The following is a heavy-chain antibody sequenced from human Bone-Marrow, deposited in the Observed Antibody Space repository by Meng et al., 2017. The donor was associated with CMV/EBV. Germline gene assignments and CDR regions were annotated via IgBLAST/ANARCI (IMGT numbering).Heavy chain of an antibody. CDR1: YTVTSYF. V-gene: IGHV1-46*01. D-gene: IGHD2-2*01. CDR2: INPSGGST. J-gene: IGHJ5*02. CDR3: ARRDCSSTSCYDNWFDP. Sequence: YTVTSYFMNWVRQAPGQGLEWMGIINPSGGSTGYAQKFQGRVTMTRDMSTNTVYMELSSLRSEDTAVYYCARRDCSSTSCYDNWFDPWGQGTLVTVSS.